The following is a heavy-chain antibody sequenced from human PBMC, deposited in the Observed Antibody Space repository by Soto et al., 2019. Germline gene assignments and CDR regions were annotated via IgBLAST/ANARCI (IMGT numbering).Heavy chain of an antibody. CDR3: ARDRGSGWFVY. Sequence: ASVKVSCKASGYTFNSYGISWVRQAPGQGLEWMAWISANNGNTNYAQKFQGRVTMTTDTSTSTSYMELRSLISDDTAVYYCARDRGSGWFVYWGQGTLVTVSS. J-gene: IGHJ4*02. V-gene: IGHV1-18*04. CDR2: ISANNGNT. D-gene: IGHD6-19*01. CDR1: GYTFNSYG.